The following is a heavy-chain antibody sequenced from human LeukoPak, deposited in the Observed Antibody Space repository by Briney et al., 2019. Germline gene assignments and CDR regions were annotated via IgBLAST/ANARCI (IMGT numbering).Heavy chain of an antibody. CDR2: INHSGST. V-gene: IGHV4-34*01. J-gene: IGHJ4*02. D-gene: IGHD5-24*01. Sequence: PSETLSLTCAVYGGSFSGYYWSWIRQPPGKGLEWIGEINHSGSTNYNPSLKSRVTISVDTSKNQFSLKLSSVTAADKAVYYCARSGDGYNYGDYWGQGTLVTVSS. CDR3: ARSGDGYNYGDY. CDR1: GGSFSGYY.